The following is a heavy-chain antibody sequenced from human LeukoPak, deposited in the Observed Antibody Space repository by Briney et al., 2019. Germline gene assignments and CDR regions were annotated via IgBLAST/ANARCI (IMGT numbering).Heavy chain of an antibody. CDR3: ARTTAYCSSTSCYISRGYFDL. V-gene: IGHV1-2*02. Sequence: ASVKVSCKASGYTFTGYYMHWVRQAPGQGLEWMGWINPNSGGTNYAQKFQGRVTMTRDTSISTAYMELSRLRSDDTAVYYCARTTAYCSSTSCYISRGYFDLWGRGTLVTVSS. CDR1: GYTFTGYY. D-gene: IGHD2-2*02. J-gene: IGHJ2*01. CDR2: INPNSGGT.